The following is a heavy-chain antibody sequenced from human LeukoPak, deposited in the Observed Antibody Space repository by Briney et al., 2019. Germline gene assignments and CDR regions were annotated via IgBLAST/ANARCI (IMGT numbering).Heavy chain of an antibody. D-gene: IGHD3-22*01. CDR1: GYTFTSYG. V-gene: IGHV1-18*01. J-gene: IGHJ5*02. CDR3: ARERLPDYYDSSAYRPFDP. CDR2: ISAYNGNT. Sequence: ASVKVSCKASGYTFTSYGISWVRQAPGQGLEWMGWISAYNGNTNYAQKLQGRVTMTTDTSTSTAYMELRSLRSDDTAVYYCARERLPDYYDSSAYRPFDPWGQGTLVTVSS.